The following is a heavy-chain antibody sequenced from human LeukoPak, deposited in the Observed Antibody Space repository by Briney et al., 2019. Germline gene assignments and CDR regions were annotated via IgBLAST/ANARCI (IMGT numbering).Heavy chain of an antibody. V-gene: IGHV4-34*01. J-gene: IGHJ6*02. Sequence: PSETLSLTCVVNGESLSGYFWSWIRQSPGTGLEWIGEINHRGTTNYNPSLKSRVTISQGTSKNQFSLRLTSVTTADTAIYYCARLFWSGPYSHYGLDVWGQGTTVTVSS. D-gene: IGHD3-3*01. CDR1: GESLSGYF. CDR2: INHRGTT. CDR3: ARLFWSGPYSHYGLDV.